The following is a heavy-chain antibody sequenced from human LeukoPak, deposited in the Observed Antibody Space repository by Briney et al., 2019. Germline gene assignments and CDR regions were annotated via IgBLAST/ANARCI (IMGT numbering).Heavy chain of an antibody. CDR1: GGSISSYY. CDR3: ARHFPYSSGWYDY. V-gene: IGHV4-59*08. CDR2: IYYSGST. J-gene: IGHJ4*02. Sequence: PSETLSLTCTVSGGSISSYYWSWIRQPPGKGLEWIGYIYYSGSTNYNPSLKSRVTISVDTSKNQFSLKLSSVTAADTAVYYCARHFPYSSGWYDYWGQGTLVTVSS. D-gene: IGHD6-19*01.